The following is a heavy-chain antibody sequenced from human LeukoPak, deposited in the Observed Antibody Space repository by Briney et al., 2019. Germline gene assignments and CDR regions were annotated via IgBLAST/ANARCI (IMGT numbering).Heavy chain of an antibody. CDR1: GGSFSDYY. D-gene: IGHD4-17*01. J-gene: IGHJ4*02. Sequence: PSETLSLTCAVYGGSFSDYYWTWVRQSPGEGLEWIGEINHRETTNYNPSLKSRVTISIDTSKNQFSLKLNSVTAADTAVYYCASASYGAPSDYWGQGTLVTVSS. V-gene: IGHV4-34*01. CDR2: INHRETT. CDR3: ASASYGAPSDY.